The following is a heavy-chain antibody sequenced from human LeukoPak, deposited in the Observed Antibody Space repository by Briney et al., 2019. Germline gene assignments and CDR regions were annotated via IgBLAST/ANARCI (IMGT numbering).Heavy chain of an antibody. V-gene: IGHV3-30-3*01. J-gene: IGHJ4*02. D-gene: IGHD6-13*01. Sequence: GRSLRLSCAASGFTFSSYAMHWVRQAPGKGLEWVAVISYDGSNKYYADSVKGRFTISRDNSKNTLYLQMNSLRAEDTAVYYCARSLIAAAGFFDYWGQGTLVTVSS. CDR1: GFTFSSYA. CDR3: ARSLIAAAGFFDY. CDR2: ISYDGSNK.